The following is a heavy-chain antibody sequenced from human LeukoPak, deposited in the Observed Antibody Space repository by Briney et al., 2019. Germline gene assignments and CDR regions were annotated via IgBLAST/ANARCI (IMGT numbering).Heavy chain of an antibody. CDR2: INPNSGGT. D-gene: IGHD2-15*01. J-gene: IGHJ4*02. V-gene: IGHV1-2*02. Sequence: ASVKVSCKASGYTFTGYYMHWVRQAPGQGLEWMGWINPNSGGTNYAQKFQGRVTMTRDTSISTAYMELSRLRSDDTAVYYCAREAGYCSGGSCQGYFDYRGQGTLVTVSS. CDR1: GYTFTGYY. CDR3: AREAGYCSGGSCQGYFDY.